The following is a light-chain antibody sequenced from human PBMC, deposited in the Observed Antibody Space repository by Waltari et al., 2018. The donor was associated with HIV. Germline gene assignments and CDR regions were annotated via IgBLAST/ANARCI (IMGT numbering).Light chain of an antibody. CDR2: AAS. J-gene: IGKJ4*01. CDR3: QQSYGTPLT. CDR1: QSISPY. Sequence: DIQMTQSPSYLSASVGDRVIITCRASQSISPYVNWYQQTPGSAPKLLIRAASSLQGGVPSRFSGSGSGTDFSLTISSLQSEDFATYYCQQSYGTPLTFGGGTRVEIK. V-gene: IGKV1-39*01.